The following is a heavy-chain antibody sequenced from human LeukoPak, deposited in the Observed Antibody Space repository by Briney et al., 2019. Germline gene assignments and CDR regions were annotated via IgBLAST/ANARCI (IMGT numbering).Heavy chain of an antibody. J-gene: IGHJ3*02. CDR3: AKDIQVVPAASTFDI. CDR1: GFTFDDYA. D-gene: IGHD2-2*01. Sequence: PGGSLRLSCAASGFTFDDYAMHWVRQAPGKGLEWVSGISWNSGSIGYADSVKGRFTISRDNAKNSLYLQMNSLRAEDTALYYCAKDIQVVPAASTFDIWGQGTMVTVSS. CDR2: ISWNSGSI. V-gene: IGHV3-9*01.